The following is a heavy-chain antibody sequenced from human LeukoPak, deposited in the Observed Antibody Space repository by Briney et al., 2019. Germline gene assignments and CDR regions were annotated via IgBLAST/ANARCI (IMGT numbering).Heavy chain of an antibody. Sequence: SETLSLTCTVSGGSISSSSYYWGWIRQPPGKGLEWIGSIYYSGSTYYNPSLKSRVTISVDTSKNQFSLKLSSVTAADTAVYYCARDKYDFWSGYPYDAFDIWGQGTMVTVSS. D-gene: IGHD3-3*01. CDR1: GGSISSSSYY. V-gene: IGHV4-39*07. J-gene: IGHJ3*02. CDR3: ARDKYDFWSGYPYDAFDI. CDR2: IYYSGST.